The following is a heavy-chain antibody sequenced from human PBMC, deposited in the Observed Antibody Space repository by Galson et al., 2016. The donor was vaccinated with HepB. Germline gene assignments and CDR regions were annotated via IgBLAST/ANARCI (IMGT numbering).Heavy chain of an antibody. CDR2: IWYDGSNK. CDR3: ARDPTYDFWSGVGAFDI. CDR1: GFTFSSYG. D-gene: IGHD3-3*01. Sequence: SLRLSCAASGFTFSSYGMHWVRQAPGKGLEWVALIWYDGSNKYYAESVKGRFTISRDNSKNTLFLQMNSLRAEATAVYYCARDPTYDFWSGVGAFDIWGQGTMVTVSS. J-gene: IGHJ3*02. V-gene: IGHV3-33*01.